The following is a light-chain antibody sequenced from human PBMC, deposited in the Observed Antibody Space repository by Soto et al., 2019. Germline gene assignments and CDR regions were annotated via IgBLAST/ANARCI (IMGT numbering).Light chain of an antibody. Sequence: QSVLTQPASVSGSPGQSITISRTGTSSDIGDSNYVSWYQPHPGKAPKLVIYDVSNRPSGVSNRFSGSKSASTASLTISGLQAEDEADYYCSSFRSSSTSYVFGTGTKVTVL. V-gene: IGLV2-14*03. CDR3: SSFRSSSTSYV. CDR1: SSDIGDSNY. CDR2: DVS. J-gene: IGLJ1*01.